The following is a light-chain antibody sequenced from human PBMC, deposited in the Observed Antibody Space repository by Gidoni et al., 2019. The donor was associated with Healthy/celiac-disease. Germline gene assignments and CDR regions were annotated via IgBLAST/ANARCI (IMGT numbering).Light chain of an antibody. CDR3: QQYDNLPYT. CDR2: DAS. Sequence: IQMTQSPSSLSASVGDRVTITCQASQDISTDLNWYQQKPGKAPKLLIYDASNLETGVPSRFSGRGSGTDFTFTISSLQPEDIATYYCQQYDNLPYTFGQGTKLEIK. J-gene: IGKJ2*01. V-gene: IGKV1-33*01. CDR1: QDISTD.